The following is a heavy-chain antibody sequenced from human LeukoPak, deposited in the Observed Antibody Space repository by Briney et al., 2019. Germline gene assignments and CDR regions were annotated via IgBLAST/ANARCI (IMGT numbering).Heavy chain of an antibody. CDR3: ARGGYSGSYFAY. Sequence: GGSLRLSCAASGFTFSNYAMSWVRQAPGKGLEWVSAISGSGGTTYYADSVKGRFTISRDNFRNTLSLQMSSLRAEDTALYYCARGGYSGSYFAYWGQGTLVTVSS. CDR2: ISGSGGTT. CDR1: GFTFSNYA. V-gene: IGHV3-23*01. D-gene: IGHD1-26*01. J-gene: IGHJ4*02.